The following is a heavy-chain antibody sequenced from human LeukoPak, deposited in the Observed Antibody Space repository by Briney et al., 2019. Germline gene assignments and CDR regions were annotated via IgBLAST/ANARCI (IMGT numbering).Heavy chain of an antibody. CDR3: ARLKFYDSTGHSPGYYMDV. Sequence: SETLSLTCAVSGVSFNDYYWSWIRQSAGQGLEWIGRIYGNGITDYNASLKSRVTISLDTSRKQFSLRLTSVTAADTAVYYCARLKFYDSTGHSPGYYMDVWGKGTTVSVFS. D-gene: IGHD3-22*01. CDR2: IYGNGIT. CDR1: GVSFNDYY. J-gene: IGHJ6*03. V-gene: IGHV4-4*07.